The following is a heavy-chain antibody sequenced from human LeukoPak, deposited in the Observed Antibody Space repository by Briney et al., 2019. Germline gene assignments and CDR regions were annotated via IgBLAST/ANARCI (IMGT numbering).Heavy chain of an antibody. CDR1: GYTFTGYY. CDR3: ARDKATVTTPYFDY. V-gene: IGHV1-2*02. J-gene: IGHJ4*02. Sequence: RASVTVSCKASGYTFTGYYLHWVRQAPGQGLEWMGWINCNSGGTNYAQKFQGRVTMTRDTSISTVYMELSRLIFDDTAVYYCARDKATVTTPYFDYWGQGTQVTVSS. CDR2: INCNSGGT. D-gene: IGHD4-17*01.